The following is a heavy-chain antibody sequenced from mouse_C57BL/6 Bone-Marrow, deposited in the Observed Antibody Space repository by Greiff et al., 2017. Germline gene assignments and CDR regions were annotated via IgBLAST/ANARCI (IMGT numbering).Heavy chain of an antibody. J-gene: IGHJ2*01. Sequence: VQLQQSGPELVKPGASVKISCKASGYTFTDYYMNWVKQSHGKSLEWIGDINPNNGGTSYNQKFKGKATLPVDKSSSTAYMELRSLTSEDSAVYYCARERGGYYFDYWGQGTTLTVSS. V-gene: IGHV1-26*01. CDR3: ARERGGYYFDY. CDR2: INPNNGGT. CDR1: GYTFTDYY.